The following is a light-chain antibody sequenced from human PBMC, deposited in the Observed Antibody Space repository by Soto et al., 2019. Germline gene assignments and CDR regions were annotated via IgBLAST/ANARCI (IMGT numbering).Light chain of an antibody. CDR1: QTVSSSY. CDR2: GAS. V-gene: IGKV3-20*01. CDR3: QQYKSSPRT. Sequence: EVVLTQSPGTLSLSPGERATLSCRASQTVSSSYVAWYQQKPGQAPRLLIYGASSRATGIPDRFSGSGSGTDFTLTISRLEPEDFAVYYCQQYKSSPRTFGQGTKLEIK. J-gene: IGKJ2*02.